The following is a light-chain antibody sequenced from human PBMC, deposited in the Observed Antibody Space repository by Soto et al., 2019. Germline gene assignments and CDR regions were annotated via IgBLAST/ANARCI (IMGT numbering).Light chain of an antibody. V-gene: IGKV1-8*01. J-gene: IGKJ5*01. CDR1: QGISSY. Sequence: AILMTPAPSSCSASTVDSGSVTCRANQGISSYLAWYQQKPGKAPKLLIYAASTLQSGVPSRFSGSGSGTDFTLTISCLQSEDFATYYCQQYYSYPITFGQGTRLEIK. CDR2: AAS. CDR3: QQYYSYPIT.